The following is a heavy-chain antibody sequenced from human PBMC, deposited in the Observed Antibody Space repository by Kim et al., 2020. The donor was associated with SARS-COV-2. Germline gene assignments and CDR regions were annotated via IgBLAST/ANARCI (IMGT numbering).Heavy chain of an antibody. Sequence: GGSLRLSCAASGFTFDDFAMHWVRQAPGKGLEWVSLISGDGGSTFYADSVKGRFTISRDNSKNSLSLQMNSLRTEDTALYYCAKDKYDFWSGPWILTYWGRGTLVTVSS. J-gene: IGHJ4*02. CDR1: GFTFDDFA. CDR2: ISGDGGST. V-gene: IGHV3-43*02. CDR3: AKDKYDFWSGPWILTY. D-gene: IGHD3-3*01.